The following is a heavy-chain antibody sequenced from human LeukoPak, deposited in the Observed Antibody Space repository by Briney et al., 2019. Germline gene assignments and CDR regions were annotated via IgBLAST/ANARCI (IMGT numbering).Heavy chain of an antibody. CDR1: GFTFTNYW. V-gene: IGHV3-74*01. D-gene: IGHD6-6*01. CDR2: LPPDELGI. Sequence: GGSLRLSCAASGFTFTNYWMHWVRQAPGMGLVWVSRLPPDELGIIYADSVKGRFTVSRDNAKNTVYLQMNNLRVDDAAMYYCVGTIASRGSEYWGQGALVTVSS. J-gene: IGHJ4*02. CDR3: VGTIASRGSEY.